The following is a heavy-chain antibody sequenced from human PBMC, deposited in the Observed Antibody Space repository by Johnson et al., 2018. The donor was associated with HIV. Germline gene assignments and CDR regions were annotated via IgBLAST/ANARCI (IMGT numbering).Heavy chain of an antibody. CDR2: ISYDGSNK. D-gene: IGHD1-26*01. J-gene: IGHJ3*02. CDR1: GFTFSSYA. V-gene: IGHV3-30-3*01. CDR3: AKDPVGATWAFDI. Sequence: QVQLVESGGGVVQPGRSLRLSCAASGFTFSSYAMHWVRQATGKGLEWVAVISYDGSNKYYADSVKGRFTISRDNSKNTLYLQMNSLRAEDTAVYYCAKDPVGATWAFDIWGQGTMVTVSS.